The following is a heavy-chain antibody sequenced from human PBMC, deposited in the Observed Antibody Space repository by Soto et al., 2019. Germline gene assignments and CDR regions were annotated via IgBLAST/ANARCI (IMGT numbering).Heavy chain of an antibody. J-gene: IGHJ4*02. D-gene: IGHD3-10*01. CDR1: RFPFTTYG. CDR3: VGGQYYFDY. Sequence: QVQLVESGGGVVQPGRSLRLSCAASRFPFTTYGMHWVREGPGKGLEWVAVISYDGSNRYYADSVKGRFTISRDNSKNTLYLQMNDLRPEDTALYYCVGGQYYFDYRGQGTLVTVSS. V-gene: IGHV3-30*03. CDR2: ISYDGSNR.